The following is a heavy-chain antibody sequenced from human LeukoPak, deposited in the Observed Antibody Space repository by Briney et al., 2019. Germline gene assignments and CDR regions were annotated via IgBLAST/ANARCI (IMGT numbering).Heavy chain of an antibody. CDR3: ARYHYYGSGSYPFDY. D-gene: IGHD3-10*01. J-gene: IGHJ4*02. V-gene: IGHV4-34*01. CDR1: GGSFSGYY. CDR2: INHSGST. Sequence: SETLSLTCAVYGGSFSGYYWSWIRQPPGKGLEWIGEINHSGSTNYNPSLKSRVTISVDTSKNQISLKLSSVTAADTAVYYCARYHYYGSGSYPFDYWGQGTLVTVSS.